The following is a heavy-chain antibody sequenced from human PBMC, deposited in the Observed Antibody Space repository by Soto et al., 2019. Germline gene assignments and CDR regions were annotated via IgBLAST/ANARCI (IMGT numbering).Heavy chain of an antibody. CDR2: MNPDSENT. CDR3: TRAQFEFGSYFGLDV. CDR1: GYTFTSYD. Sequence: QVHLVQSGAEVKQPGASVRVSCKASGYTFTSYDITWVRQATGQGLEWMGWMNPDSENTGSPQKFQGRVTMTVNTSINTAYMELTSLRSEDTAVYYCTRAQFEFGSYFGLDVWGQGTTVTVSS. J-gene: IGHJ6*02. V-gene: IGHV1-8*01. D-gene: IGHD3-10*01.